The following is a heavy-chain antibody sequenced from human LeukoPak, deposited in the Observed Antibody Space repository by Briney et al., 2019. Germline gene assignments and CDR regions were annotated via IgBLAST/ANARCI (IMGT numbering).Heavy chain of an antibody. CDR3: ARDIRAVGVTLYFDY. D-gene: IGHD1-26*01. Sequence: GGSLRLSCAASGFTFNNYYMSWIRQTPGKGLEWLSYISGSGGDIHYADSVKGRFTISRDNAKNSLYLQMNSLSAEDTATYYCARDIRAVGVTLYFDYWGQGILVTVTP. CDR2: ISGSGGDI. CDR1: GFTFNNYY. J-gene: IGHJ4*02. V-gene: IGHV3-11*01.